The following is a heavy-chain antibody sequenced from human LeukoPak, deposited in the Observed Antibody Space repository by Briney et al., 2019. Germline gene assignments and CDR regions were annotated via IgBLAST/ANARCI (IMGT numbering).Heavy chain of an antibody. CDR3: ARAPRGVLAAAGTSDY. D-gene: IGHD6-13*01. Sequence: ASVKVSCKASGYTFTSYGISWVRQAPGQGLEWMGWISAYNGNTNYAQKLQGRVTMTTDTSTSTAYMELRSLRSDDTAVYYCARAPRGVLAAAGTSDYWGQGTLVTVSS. CDR2: ISAYNGNT. CDR1: GYTFTSYG. V-gene: IGHV1-18*01. J-gene: IGHJ4*02.